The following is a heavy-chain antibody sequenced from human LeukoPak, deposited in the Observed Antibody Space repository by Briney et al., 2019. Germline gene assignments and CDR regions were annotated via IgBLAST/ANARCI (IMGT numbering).Heavy chain of an antibody. CDR2: VFHSGST. Sequence: PSETLSLTCSVSGDSISSNEWWSWVRQPPGKGLEWIGEVFHSGSTNYNPSLKSRVTISIDKSKNQFSLEVTSVTAADTAVYYCARDMVVTTPYYYYYGMDVWGQGTTVTVSS. CDR1: GDSISSNEW. J-gene: IGHJ6*02. V-gene: IGHV4-4*02. CDR3: ARDMVVTTPYYYYYGMDV. D-gene: IGHD2-15*01.